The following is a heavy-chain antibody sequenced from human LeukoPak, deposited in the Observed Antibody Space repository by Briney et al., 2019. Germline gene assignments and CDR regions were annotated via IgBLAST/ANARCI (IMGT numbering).Heavy chain of an antibody. CDR3: AMGADYYDSSGYHFDY. CDR2: ISYDGSNK. D-gene: IGHD3-22*01. V-gene: IGHV3-30-3*01. Sequence: PGRSLRLSCAASGFTFSSYAMHWVRQAPDKGLEWVAVISYDGSNKYYADSVKGRFTISRDNSKNTLYLQMNSLRAEDTAVYYCAMGADYYDSSGYHFDYWGQGTLVTVSS. CDR1: GFTFSSYA. J-gene: IGHJ4*02.